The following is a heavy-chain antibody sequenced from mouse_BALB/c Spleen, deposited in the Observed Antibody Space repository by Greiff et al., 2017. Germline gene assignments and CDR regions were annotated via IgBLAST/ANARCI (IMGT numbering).Heavy chain of an antibody. Sequence: QVQLQQSGPELVKPGASVKISCKASGYAFSSSWMNWVKQRPEQGLEWIGRIDPYDSETHYNQKFKDKAILTVDKSSSTAYMQLSSLTSEDSAVYYCARETEKYGKGFAYWGQGTLVTVSA. CDR3: ARETEKYGKGFAY. D-gene: IGHD2-10*02. CDR1: GYAFSSSW. V-gene: IGHV1-82*01. CDR2: IDPYDSET. J-gene: IGHJ3*01.